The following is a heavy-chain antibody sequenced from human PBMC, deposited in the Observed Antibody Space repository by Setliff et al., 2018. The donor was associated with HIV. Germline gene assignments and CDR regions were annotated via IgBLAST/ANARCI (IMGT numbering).Heavy chain of an antibody. J-gene: IGHJ4*02. CDR1: GGSISSHY. CDR2: IYYSGST. V-gene: IGHV4-59*11. CDR3: ARRKSGSSYRFFNY. D-gene: IGHD3-16*02. Sequence: KPSETLSLTCTVSGGSISSHYWGWIRQPPGKGLEWIGYIYYSGSTNYNPSLKSRVTISVDTSKKQFSLNLTSVTAADTAVYYCARRKSGSSYRFFNYWGLGSLVTVSS.